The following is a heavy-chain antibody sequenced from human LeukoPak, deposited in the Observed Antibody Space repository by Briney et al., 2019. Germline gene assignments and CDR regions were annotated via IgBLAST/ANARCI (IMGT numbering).Heavy chain of an antibody. CDR1: GFTFSTYA. CDR3: TKDRRQWVVPYFDS. CDR2: ISSGGNT. D-gene: IGHD6-19*01. V-gene: IGHV3-23*01. Sequence: PGGSLRLSCAASGFTFSTYAMSWVRHTPGKGLEWVSGISSGGNTQYTDSVKGRFTVSRDNSKNTLHLQMDSLRAEDTAIYYCTKDRRQWVVPYFDSRGQGTVVTVSS. J-gene: IGHJ4*02.